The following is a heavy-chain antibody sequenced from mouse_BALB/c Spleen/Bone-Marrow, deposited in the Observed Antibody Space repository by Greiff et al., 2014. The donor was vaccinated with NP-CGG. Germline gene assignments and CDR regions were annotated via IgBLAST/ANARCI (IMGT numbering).Heavy chain of an antibody. Sequence: VQLQQSGAELVKPGASVKLSCKASGYTFTSYWMHWVKQRPGQGLEWIGEINPSNGRTNYNEEFKSKATLTVDKSSSTAYMQLSSLTSEDSAVYYCARRGYGNYGWYFDVWGAGTTVTVAS. V-gene: IGHV1S81*02. J-gene: IGHJ1*01. CDR3: ARRGYGNYGWYFDV. D-gene: IGHD2-10*02. CDR2: INPSNGRT. CDR1: GYTFTSYW.